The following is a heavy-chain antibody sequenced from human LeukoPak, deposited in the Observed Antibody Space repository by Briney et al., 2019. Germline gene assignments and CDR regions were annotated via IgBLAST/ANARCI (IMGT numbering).Heavy chain of an antibody. CDR2: IKQDGSEK. CDR1: GFTFSSYW. D-gene: IGHD2-21*02. V-gene: IGHV3-7*01. CDR3: GRHPTTNCGGDWYSDY. Sequence: GGSLRLSCAASGFTFSSYWMSWVRQAPGKGLEWVANIKQDGSEKYYVDSVKGRFTISRDNAKNSLYLQMNSLRAEDTAVYYCGRHPTTNCGGDWYSDYWGQGTLVTVSS. J-gene: IGHJ4*02.